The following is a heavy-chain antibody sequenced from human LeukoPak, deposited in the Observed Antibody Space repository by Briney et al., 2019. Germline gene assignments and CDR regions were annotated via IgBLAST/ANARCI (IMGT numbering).Heavy chain of an antibody. J-gene: IGHJ4*02. CDR3: ARVRGYSYGLDY. CDR2: IYTSGST. D-gene: IGHD5-18*01. V-gene: IGHV4-61*02. CDR1: GGSISSGSYY. Sequence: TLSLTCTVSGGSISSGSYYWSWIRQPAGKGLEWIGRIYTSGSTNYNPSLMSRVTISVDTSKNQFSLKLSSVTAADTAVYYCARVRGYSYGLDYWGQGTLVTVSS.